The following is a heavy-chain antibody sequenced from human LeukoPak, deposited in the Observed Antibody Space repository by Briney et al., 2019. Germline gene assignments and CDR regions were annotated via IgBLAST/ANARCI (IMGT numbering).Heavy chain of an antibody. Sequence: SGTLSLTCAVSGGSISSSNWWSWVRQPPGKGLEWIGEIYHSGSINHNPSLKSRVTISVDKSKNQFSLKLSSVTAADTAVYYCARQRRGLTFGGVIVDNWFDPLGQGTLVTVSS. D-gene: IGHD3-16*02. J-gene: IGHJ5*02. CDR1: GGSISSSNW. CDR2: IYHSGSI. V-gene: IGHV4-4*02. CDR3: ARQRRGLTFGGVIVDNWFDP.